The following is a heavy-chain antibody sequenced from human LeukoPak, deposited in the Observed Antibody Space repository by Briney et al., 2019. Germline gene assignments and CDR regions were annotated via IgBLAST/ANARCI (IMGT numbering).Heavy chain of an antibody. J-gene: IGHJ4*02. CDR2: IYISGVT. Sequence: GGSLRRSCIASGFSISTNDMNWVRQAPGKGLEGVSLIYISGVTKYADSVQGRFTISRDTSTLYLQMNSLTAEDTAIYYCAKRSPPYWGQGTLVTVSS. CDR1: GFSISTND. CDR3: AKRSPPY. V-gene: IGHV3-66*04. D-gene: IGHD3-10*01.